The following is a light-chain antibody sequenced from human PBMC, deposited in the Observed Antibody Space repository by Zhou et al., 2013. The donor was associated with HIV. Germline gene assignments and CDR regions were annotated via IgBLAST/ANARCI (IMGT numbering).Light chain of an antibody. CDR2: AAS. V-gene: IGKV1-NL1*01. Sequence: DIQMTQSPSSLSASIGDRVSITCRASQAISTSLAWYQQEPGKAPKLLLFAASTLESGVPSAFSGSGSGTDFTLTISSLQPEDFATYYCQQYLSIPFTFGGGTKVEIK. J-gene: IGKJ4*01. CDR3: QQYLSIPFT. CDR1: QAISTS.